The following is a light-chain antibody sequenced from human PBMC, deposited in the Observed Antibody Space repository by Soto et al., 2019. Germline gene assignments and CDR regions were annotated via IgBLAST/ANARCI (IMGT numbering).Light chain of an antibody. V-gene: IGKV1-5*01. CDR3: QQYNRYPWT. CDR2: DAS. CDR1: QSISRR. J-gene: IGKJ1*01. Sequence: DIQMIQSPSALSASVGDRVTITCRASQSISRRLAWYQQKPGKAPKLLIYDASSLESGVPAGFSGSGSGTQFTPTISSLQPDDFATDDCQQYNRYPWTFGQGTRVEIK.